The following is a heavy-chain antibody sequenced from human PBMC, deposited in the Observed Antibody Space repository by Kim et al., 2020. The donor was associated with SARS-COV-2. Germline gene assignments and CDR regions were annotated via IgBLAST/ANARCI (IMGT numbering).Heavy chain of an antibody. Sequence: YYADSVNGRFTISRDNANNSLYLQMNSLRDEDTAVYYCAREAYVPRPFDYWGQGTLVTVSS. J-gene: IGHJ4*02. D-gene: IGHD2-2*01. CDR3: AREAYVPRPFDY. V-gene: IGHV3-48*02.